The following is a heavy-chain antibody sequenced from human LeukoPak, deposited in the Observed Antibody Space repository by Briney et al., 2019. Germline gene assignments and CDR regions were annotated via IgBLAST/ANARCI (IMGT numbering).Heavy chain of an antibody. CDR3: ARLHYNYYYIDV. J-gene: IGHJ6*03. CDR2: IFYSGST. CDR1: GDSISSGVSY. Sequence: PSETLSLTCTVSGDSISSGVSYWGWIRKRPGKGLEWIAYIFYSGSTYYNPSLKSRVTISVDTSNNHFSLEVRSVTAADTAVYFCARLHYNYYYIDVWGKGTPVTVSS. D-gene: IGHD1-14*01. V-gene: IGHV4-31*03.